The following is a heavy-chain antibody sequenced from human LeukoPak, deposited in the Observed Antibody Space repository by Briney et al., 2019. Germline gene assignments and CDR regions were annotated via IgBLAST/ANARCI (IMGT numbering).Heavy chain of an antibody. CDR1: GFTFSDYA. CDR3: ARVLTLYGMDV. J-gene: IGHJ6*02. CDR2: IYSGGST. V-gene: IGHV3-53*04. Sequence: GGSLRLSCAASGFTFSDYAMSWVRQAPGKGLEWVSVIYSGGSTYYADSVKGRFTISRHNSKNTLYLQMNSLRAEDTAVYYCARVLTLYGMDVWGQGTTVTVSS.